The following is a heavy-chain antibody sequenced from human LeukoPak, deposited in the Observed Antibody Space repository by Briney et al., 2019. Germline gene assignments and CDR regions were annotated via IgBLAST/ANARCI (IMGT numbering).Heavy chain of an antibody. D-gene: IGHD2-21*02. V-gene: IGHV4-59*01. CDR3: ARKGDPGAFDI. CDR2: IYYSGST. Sequence: SETLSLTCTVSAASLSIYYCGCIRHPPGKGLEWIGYIYYSGSTNYNPSLKSRVTISVDTSKNQFPLKLSSVTAADTAVYYCARKGDPGAFDIWGQGTMVTVSS. J-gene: IGHJ3*02. CDR1: AASLSIYY.